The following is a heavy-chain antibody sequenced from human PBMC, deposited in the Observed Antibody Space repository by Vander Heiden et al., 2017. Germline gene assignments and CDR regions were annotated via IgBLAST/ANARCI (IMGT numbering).Heavy chain of an antibody. Sequence: QVQLVESGGGVVQPGRSLSLSCAASGFPFSSYAMHWVRQAPGKGLEWVAVISYDGSNKYYADSVKGRFTISRDNSKNTLYLQMNSLRAEDTAVYYCARDLIVVVPAAIVGGMDVWGQGTTVTVSS. V-gene: IGHV3-30-3*01. CDR2: ISYDGSNK. CDR1: GFPFSSYA. CDR3: ARDLIVVVPAAIVGGMDV. D-gene: IGHD2-2*02. J-gene: IGHJ6*02.